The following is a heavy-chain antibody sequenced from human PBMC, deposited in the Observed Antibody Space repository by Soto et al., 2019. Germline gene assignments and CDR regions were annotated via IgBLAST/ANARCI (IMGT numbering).Heavy chain of an antibody. V-gene: IGHV3-11*01. CDR2: ISSSGSTI. Sequence: QVQLVESGGGLVKPGGSLRLSCAASGFTFSDYYMSWIRQAPGKGLEWVSYISSSGSTIYYEASVKGRFTIARDNAKNSVYPQTPRLRAEDTAVYYCARDPREYYFDYWGQGTLVSVSS. J-gene: IGHJ4*02. CDR3: ARDPREYYFDY. CDR1: GFTFSDYY.